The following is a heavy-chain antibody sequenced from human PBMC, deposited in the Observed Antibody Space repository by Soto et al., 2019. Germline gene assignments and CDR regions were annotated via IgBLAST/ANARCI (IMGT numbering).Heavy chain of an antibody. J-gene: IGHJ4*02. CDR2: MSGAGRSS. Sequence: DVQLLESGGDLVQPGGSLRLSCAASGFTFSSCAMSWVRQAPGKGLEWVSSMSGAGRSSYDADSVKGRFTISRDNSKNTLYLQMNNLRAEDTALYYCAKGPIFGVENIYDYWGQGTLVTVSS. CDR1: GFTFSSCA. D-gene: IGHD3-3*01. V-gene: IGHV3-23*01. CDR3: AKGPIFGVENIYDY.